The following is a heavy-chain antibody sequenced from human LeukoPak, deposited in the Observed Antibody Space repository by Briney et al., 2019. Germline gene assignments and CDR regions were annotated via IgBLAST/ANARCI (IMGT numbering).Heavy chain of an antibody. V-gene: IGHV4-39*07. CDR1: GGSISSYY. Sequence: SETLSLTCTVSGGSISSYYWSWIRQPPGKGLEWIGSIYYSGSTYYNPSLKSRVTISVDTSKNQFSLKLSSVTAADTAVYYCARDLNSYDSSGYYEGDYFDYWGQGTLVTVSS. D-gene: IGHD3-22*01. J-gene: IGHJ4*02. CDR3: ARDLNSYDSSGYYEGDYFDY. CDR2: IYYSGST.